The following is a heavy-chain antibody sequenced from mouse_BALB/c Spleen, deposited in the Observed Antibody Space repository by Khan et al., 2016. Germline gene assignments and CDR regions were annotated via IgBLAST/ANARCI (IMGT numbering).Heavy chain of an antibody. CDR3: ARDGNYENAMDY. J-gene: IGHJ4*01. Sequence: IQLVQSGAELVKPGASVKLSCTASGFNIKDTYMHWVKQRPEQGLEWIGRIDPVNGNTKYDPKFQGKATITADTSSNTAYLQLSSLTSKDTAVYYCARDGNYENAMDYWGQGTSVTVSS. CDR1: GFNIKDTY. V-gene: IGHV14-3*02. CDR2: IDPVNGNT. D-gene: IGHD2-1*01.